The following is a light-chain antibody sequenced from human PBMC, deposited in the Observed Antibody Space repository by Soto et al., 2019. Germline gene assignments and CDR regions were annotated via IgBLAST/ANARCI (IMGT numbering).Light chain of an antibody. J-gene: IGLJ2*01. CDR2: DVN. CDR3: SPYTGSAFVL. V-gene: IGLV2-14*01. CDR1: SSDVGRHNY. Sequence: QSVLTQPASVSGSPGQSLTISCTGTSSDVGRHNYVSWYQQHPGKAPKLMIYDVNNRPSGVSNRFSGSKSGNTASLTISGLQAEYEAEYYCSPYTGSAFVLFGGGTKVTVL.